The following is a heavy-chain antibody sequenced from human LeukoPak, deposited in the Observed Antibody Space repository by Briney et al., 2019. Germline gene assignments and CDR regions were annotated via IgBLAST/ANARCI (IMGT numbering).Heavy chain of an antibody. V-gene: IGHV1-2*02. CDR2: INPNSGGT. D-gene: IGHD5-12*01. CDR1: GYTFTGYY. Sequence: ASVKVSCKASGYTFTGYYIHWARQAPGQGLEWMGWINPNSGGTNYAQKFQGRVTMTRDTSTTYMELSRLTSDDTAVYYCARSYSGYEAFDYWGRGTLVTVSS. CDR3: ARSYSGYEAFDY. J-gene: IGHJ4*02.